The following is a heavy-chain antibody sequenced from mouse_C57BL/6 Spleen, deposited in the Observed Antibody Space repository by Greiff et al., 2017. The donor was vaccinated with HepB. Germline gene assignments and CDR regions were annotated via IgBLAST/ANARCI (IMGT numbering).Heavy chain of an antibody. J-gene: IGHJ4*01. V-gene: IGHV1-53*01. CDR2: INPSNGGT. Sequence: QVQLQQPGTELVKPGASVKLSCKASGYTFTSYWMHWVKQRPGQGLEWIGNINPSNGGTNYNEKFKSKATLTVDKSSSTAYMQISSLTSEDSAVYYCARWARNYEEPYAMDYWGQGTSVTVSS. CDR3: ARWARNYEEPYAMDY. CDR1: GYTFTSYW. D-gene: IGHD2-5*01.